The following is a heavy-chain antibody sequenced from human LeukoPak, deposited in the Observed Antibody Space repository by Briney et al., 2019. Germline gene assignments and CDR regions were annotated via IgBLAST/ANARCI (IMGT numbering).Heavy chain of an antibody. V-gene: IGHV1-8*01. D-gene: IGHD6-19*01. J-gene: IGHJ5*02. CDR2: MNPNSGNT. Sequence: ASVKVSCKASGYTFTSYDINWVRQATGQGLEGMGWMNPNSGNTGYAQKFQGRVTMTRNTSISTAYMELSSLRSEDTAVYYCARLSYSSGWYGGNWFDPWGQGTLVTVSS. CDR3: ARLSYSSGWYGGNWFDP. CDR1: GYTFTSYD.